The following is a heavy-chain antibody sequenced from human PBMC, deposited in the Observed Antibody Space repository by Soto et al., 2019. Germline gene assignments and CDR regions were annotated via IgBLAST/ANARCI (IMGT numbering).Heavy chain of an antibody. Sequence: RASVKVSCKASGGTFSSYAISWVRQAPGQGLEWMGGIIPIFGTTNYAQKFQGRVTITADESTSTAYMDLSSLRSEDTAVYYCARGYYYDSSGYSNFQHWGQGTLVTVSS. V-gene: IGHV1-69*13. D-gene: IGHD3-22*01. CDR2: IIPIFGTT. CDR1: GGTFSSYA. J-gene: IGHJ1*01. CDR3: ARGYYYDSSGYSNFQH.